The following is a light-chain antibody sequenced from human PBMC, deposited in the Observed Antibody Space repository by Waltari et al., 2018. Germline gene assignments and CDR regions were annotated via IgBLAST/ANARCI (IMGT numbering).Light chain of an antibody. V-gene: IGLV7-46*01. J-gene: IGLJ3*02. CDR1: TGAVTSGHY. Sequence: QAVVTQEPSLTVSPGGTVTLTCGSTTGAVTSGHYPYWFQQKPGQAPKTLIYDTTNKQSWTPARVSGSLLGGKAALSLSGAQPEDEADYYCLLSYSGSRVFGGGTKLTVL. CDR2: DTT. CDR3: LLSYSGSRV.